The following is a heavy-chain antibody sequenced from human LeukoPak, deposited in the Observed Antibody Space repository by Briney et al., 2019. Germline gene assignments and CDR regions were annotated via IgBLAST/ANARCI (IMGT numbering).Heavy chain of an antibody. V-gene: IGHV4-61*02. CDR2: IYTSGST. D-gene: IGHD5-12*01. CDR3: ASHSGYDLD. J-gene: IGHJ4*02. Sequence: SETLSLTCTVSGGSISSGSYYWSWIRQPAGKGLEWIGRIYTSGSTNYNPSLKSRVTISVDTSKNQFSLKLSSVTAADTAVYYCASHSGYDLDWGQGTLVTVSS. CDR1: GGSISSGSYY.